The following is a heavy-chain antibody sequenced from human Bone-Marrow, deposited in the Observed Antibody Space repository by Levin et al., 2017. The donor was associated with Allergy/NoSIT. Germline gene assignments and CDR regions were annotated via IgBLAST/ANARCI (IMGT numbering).Heavy chain of an antibody. CDR1: GYTFTGYY. Sequence: GESLKISCKASGYTFTGYYMHWVRQAPGQGLEWMGWINPNSGGTNYAQKFQGWVTMTRDTSISTAYMELSRLRSDDTAVYYCARGRSRDGYNFYYYYYGMDVWGQGTTVTVSS. CDR2: INPNSGGT. CDR3: ARGRSRDGYNFYYYYYGMDV. J-gene: IGHJ6*02. V-gene: IGHV1-2*04. D-gene: IGHD5-24*01.